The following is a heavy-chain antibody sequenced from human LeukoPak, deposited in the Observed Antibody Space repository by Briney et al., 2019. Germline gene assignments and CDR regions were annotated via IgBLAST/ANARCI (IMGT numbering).Heavy chain of an antibody. Sequence: SETLFLTCAVPGGSFSDDFWTWIRQPPGKGQEWIGEINHSGSTNYNPSLKSRVTISVDTSKNQFSLKLSSVTAADTAVYYCARGFGLPHYGMDVWGQGTTVTVSS. V-gene: IGHV4-34*01. J-gene: IGHJ6*02. CDR3: ARGFGLPHYGMDV. D-gene: IGHD3-16*01. CDR2: INHSGST. CDR1: GGSFSDDF.